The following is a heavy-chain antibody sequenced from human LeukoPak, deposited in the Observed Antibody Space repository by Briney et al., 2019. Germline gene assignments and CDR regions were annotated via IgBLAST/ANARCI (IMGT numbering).Heavy chain of an antibody. Sequence: GGSLRLSCAASGFTFSSYSMNWVRQAPGKGLEWVSYISSSSSTTYYADSVKGRFIISRDNSKNTLFLQMSSLTAEDTAIYYCARDRWMVGWPTPDSWGQGTLVTVSS. CDR1: GFTFSSYS. CDR2: ISSSSSTT. V-gene: IGHV3-48*01. D-gene: IGHD2-15*01. J-gene: IGHJ4*02. CDR3: ARDRWMVGWPTPDS.